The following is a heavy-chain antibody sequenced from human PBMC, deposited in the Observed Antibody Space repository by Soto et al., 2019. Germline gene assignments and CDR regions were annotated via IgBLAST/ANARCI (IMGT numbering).Heavy chain of an antibody. V-gene: IGHV1-69*02. CDR1: GGTFNTYT. Sequence: QVHLVQSGAEVKTPGSSVKVSCKAAGGTFNTYTLIWVRQAPGHGLEWMGRIIPMLTVTNSAQKFQGRVTLTADKSTGTAFMELTSLRSDDTAIYYCSIGSWSAETFDIWSQGTMVTVSS. CDR3: SIGSWSAETFDI. D-gene: IGHD2-2*01. CDR2: IIPMLTVT. J-gene: IGHJ3*02.